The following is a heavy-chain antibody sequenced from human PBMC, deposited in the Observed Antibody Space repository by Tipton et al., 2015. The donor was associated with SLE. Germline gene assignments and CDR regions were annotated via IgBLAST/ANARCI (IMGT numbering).Heavy chain of an antibody. Sequence: TLSLTCTVSDDFISSSDYYWGWIRQAPGKGLEWIGSVFYSGSTYYKSSLKSRVTISLDTSKRQFSLRLNSVTAADTAVYYCARSGSSNFDPPDFWGQGTLATVSS. J-gene: IGHJ4*02. CDR2: VFYSGST. D-gene: IGHD4-11*01. CDR1: DDFISSSDYY. CDR3: ARSGSSNFDPPDF. V-gene: IGHV4-39*07.